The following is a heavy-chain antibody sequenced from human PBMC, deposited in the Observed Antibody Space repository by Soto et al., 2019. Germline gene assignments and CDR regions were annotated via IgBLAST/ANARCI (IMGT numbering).Heavy chain of an antibody. CDR3: AREDSSGWFSGVTEENWFDP. D-gene: IGHD6-19*01. V-gene: IGHV1-69*01. CDR1: GGTFSSYA. CDR2: IIPIFGTA. Sequence: QVQLVQSGAEVKKPGSSVKVSCKASGGTFSSYAISWVRQAPGQGLEWMGGIIPIFGTANYAQKFQGRVTITADESTGTAYMELSSLRSEDTAVYYCAREDSSGWFSGVTEENWFDPWGQGTLVTVSS. J-gene: IGHJ5*02.